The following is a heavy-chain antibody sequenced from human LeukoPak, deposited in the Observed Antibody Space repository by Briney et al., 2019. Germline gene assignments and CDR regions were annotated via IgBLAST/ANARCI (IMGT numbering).Heavy chain of an antibody. Sequence: PGGSLRLSCAASGFTFSSYAMSWVRQAPGKGLEWVSSISGSGGSTYYADSVKGRFTTSRDNSKNTLYLQMNSLRAKDTAVYYCAKAQWSYDAFDIWGQGTMVTVS. V-gene: IGHV3-23*01. CDR2: ISGSGGST. J-gene: IGHJ3*02. D-gene: IGHD2-8*01. CDR1: GFTFSSYA. CDR3: AKAQWSYDAFDI.